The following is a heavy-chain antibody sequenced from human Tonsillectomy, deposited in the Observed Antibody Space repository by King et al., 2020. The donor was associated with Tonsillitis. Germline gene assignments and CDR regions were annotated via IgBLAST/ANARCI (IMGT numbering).Heavy chain of an antibody. Sequence: VQLVESGGGVVQPGRSLRLSCAASGFTFSSYGMHWVRQAPGKGLEWVAVISYDGSIKYYADSVKGRFTISRDNSKNTLYLQMNSLRAEDTAVYYCAKTTREDIVVVPARDWGQGTLVTVSS. CDR1: GFTFSSYG. CDR2: ISYDGSIK. V-gene: IGHV3-30*18. D-gene: IGHD2-2*01. CDR3: AKTTREDIVVVPARD. J-gene: IGHJ4*02.